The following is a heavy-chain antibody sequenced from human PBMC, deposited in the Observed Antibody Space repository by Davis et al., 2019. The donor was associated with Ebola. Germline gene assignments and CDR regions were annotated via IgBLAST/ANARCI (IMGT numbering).Heavy chain of an antibody. CDR2: IWYDGSNK. CDR1: GFTFSSYG. D-gene: IGHD2-2*02. CDR3: ARDRILDCSSTSCYNIEYFQH. J-gene: IGHJ1*01. Sequence: PGGSLRLSCAASGFTFSSYGMHWVRQAPGKGLEWVAVIWYDGSNKYYADSVKGRFTISRDNAKNSLYLQMNSLRAEDTAVYYCARDRILDCSSTSCYNIEYFQHWGQGTLVTVSS. V-gene: IGHV3-33*01.